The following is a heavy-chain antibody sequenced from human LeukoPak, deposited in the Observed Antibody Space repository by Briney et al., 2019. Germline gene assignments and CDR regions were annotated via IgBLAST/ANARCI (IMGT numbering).Heavy chain of an antibody. CDR3: ARSGDIVVVPAAIAYYYGMDV. D-gene: IGHD2-2*02. J-gene: IGHJ6*02. CDR2: ISSSGSNI. V-gene: IGHV3-11*01. CDR1: GFTFSDYY. Sequence: GGSLRLSCAASGFTFSDYYMSWIRQAPGKGLEWVSYISSSGSNIYYADSVKGRFTISRDNAKNSLYLQMNSLRAEDTAVYYCARSGDIVVVPAAIAYYYGMDVWGQGTTVTVSS.